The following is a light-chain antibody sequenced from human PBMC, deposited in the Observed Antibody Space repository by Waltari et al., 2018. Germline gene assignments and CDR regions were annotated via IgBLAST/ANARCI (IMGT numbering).Light chain of an antibody. J-gene: IGLJ2*01. V-gene: IGLV2-14*03. CDR1: SSHRGRYNY. CDR2: DVT. CDR3: SSFTSSTTGI. Sequence: SALTQPDSVSGSPGQLTTISCSGISSHRGRYNYVSWYQQHPGEAPKAIIYDVTNRPSGVSNRFSGSKSGSSASLTISGLQPEDEADYYCSSFTSSTTGIFGGGTKLTVL.